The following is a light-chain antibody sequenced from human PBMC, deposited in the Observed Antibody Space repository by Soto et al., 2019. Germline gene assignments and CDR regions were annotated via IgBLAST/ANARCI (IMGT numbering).Light chain of an antibody. CDR1: SSYVGGYNY. CDR3: SSYTTSSLVV. Sequence: QSVLTQPASVSGSPGQSITISCTGPSSYVGGYNYVSWYQQHPGKAPKLMIYDVNNRPSWVSNRFSGSKSGNTASLTISGLQAEDEADYYCSSYTTSSLVVFGGGTKLTVL. J-gene: IGLJ2*01. V-gene: IGLV2-14*01. CDR2: DVN.